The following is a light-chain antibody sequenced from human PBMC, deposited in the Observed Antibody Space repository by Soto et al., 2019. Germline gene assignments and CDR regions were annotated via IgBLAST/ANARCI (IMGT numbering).Light chain of an antibody. CDR2: GAT. CDR3: QQYSSVWT. CDR1: QSFSSNY. Sequence: EIVLTQSPGTLSLSPGEGATLSCRASQSFSSNYLAWYQQKPGQAPRILIYGATTRATGIPDRFSGSESGTDFTLTISRLEPEDSAVYYCQQYSSVWTFGQGTKVEI. V-gene: IGKV3-20*01. J-gene: IGKJ1*01.